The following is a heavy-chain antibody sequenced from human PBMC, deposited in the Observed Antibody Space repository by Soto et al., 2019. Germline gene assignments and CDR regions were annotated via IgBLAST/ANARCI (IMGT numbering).Heavy chain of an antibody. Sequence: QVQLVQSGAEVKKPGSSVKVSCKASGGTFGSYAISWVRQAPGQGLEWMGGIIPITATANYAQKFQGRVTSTADESTSTASMQLSSLRSEDTAVYYGARSQGSSTSLEIYYYYYYGMDVWGQGTTVTVSS. CDR2: IIPITATA. CDR1: GGTFGSYA. J-gene: IGHJ6*02. D-gene: IGHD2-2*01. V-gene: IGHV1-69*01. CDR3: ARSQGSSTSLEIYYYYYYGMDV.